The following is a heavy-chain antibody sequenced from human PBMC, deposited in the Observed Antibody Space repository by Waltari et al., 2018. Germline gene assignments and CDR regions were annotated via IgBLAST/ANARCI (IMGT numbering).Heavy chain of an antibody. Sequence: QVQLVQSGAEVKKPGASVKVSCKVSGYTLTELSMHWVRQAPGQGLEWMGGFDPEDGETIYAQKFQGRVTMTEDTSTDTAYMELSSLRSEDTAVYYCATAGNYYDSSGYSAFGYWGQGTLVTVSS. V-gene: IGHV1-24*01. CDR2: FDPEDGET. CDR3: ATAGNYYDSSGYSAFGY. CDR1: GYTLTELS. J-gene: IGHJ4*02. D-gene: IGHD3-22*01.